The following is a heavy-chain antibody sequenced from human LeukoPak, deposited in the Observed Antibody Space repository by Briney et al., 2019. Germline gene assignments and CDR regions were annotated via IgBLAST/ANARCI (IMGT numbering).Heavy chain of an antibody. CDR3: ARGRKKGRDYYFDY. D-gene: IGHD2-21*02. J-gene: IGHJ4*02. V-gene: IGHV1-8*01. Sequence: GASVKVSCKASGYTFTSYDINWVRQATGQGLEWMGWMNPNSGNTGYAQKFQGRVTMTRNTSISTAYMELSSLRSEDTAVYYCARGRKKGRDYYFDYWGQGTLVTASS. CDR1: GYTFTSYD. CDR2: MNPNSGNT.